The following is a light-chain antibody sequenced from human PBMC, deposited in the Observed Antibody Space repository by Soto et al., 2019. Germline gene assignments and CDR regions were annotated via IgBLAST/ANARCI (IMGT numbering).Light chain of an antibody. CDR1: QDLDNY. CDR3: QQYNSYSLYT. Sequence: DIQLSQSPSLLSASVGDRVTITCRASQDLDNYLAWYRQTPGEAPKLLIYGAYTLQSGVPRRFSGAGSGTEFSLTISSLQPEDFAIYYCQQYNSYSLYTFGQGTKLEIK. J-gene: IGKJ2*01. V-gene: IGKV1-9*01. CDR2: GAY.